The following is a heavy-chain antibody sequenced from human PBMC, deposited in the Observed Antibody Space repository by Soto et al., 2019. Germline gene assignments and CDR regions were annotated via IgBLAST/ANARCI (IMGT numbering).Heavy chain of an antibody. CDR1: GFSLSDYY. J-gene: IGHJ4*02. CDR3: ARDTGGSYDY. CDR2: SRNKANSYNP. Sequence: PGGSLRLSCAASGFSLSDYYMDWVRQVPGKGLEWVGRSRNKANSYNPEYAPSVKDRFSISRDNSKDSMYLQMNSLKTEDTAVYYCARDTGGSYDYWGQGALVTVSS. D-gene: IGHD3-16*01. V-gene: IGHV3-72*01.